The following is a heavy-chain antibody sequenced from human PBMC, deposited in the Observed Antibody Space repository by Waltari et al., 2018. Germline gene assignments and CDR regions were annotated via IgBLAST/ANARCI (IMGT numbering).Heavy chain of an antibody. D-gene: IGHD6-19*01. CDR2: IYYSGRT. CDR3: ASGGGYTNGWDY. Sequence: QPLLQESGPGLVKPSETLSLTCSVSGGSISSRNYYWGWIRQPPGKGLDWIGSIYYSGRTYYNSSLKSRVTSSLDTSKNQFSLRLSSVTAADTAVYFCASGGGYTNGWDYWGQGTLVTVSS. CDR1: GGSISSRNYY. J-gene: IGHJ4*02. V-gene: IGHV4-39*07.